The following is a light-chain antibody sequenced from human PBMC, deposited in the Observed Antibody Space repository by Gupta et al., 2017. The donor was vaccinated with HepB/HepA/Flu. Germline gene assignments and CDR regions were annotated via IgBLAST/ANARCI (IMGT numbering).Light chain of an antibody. CDR2: EAS. Sequence: EIVLTQSPATLSLSPGERATLSCRESQSVSSYLAWDQQKPGQDNRPSIYEASSRATGIIVRFSGSGSVTDFTPPCISLEADDCEVYDGQHLWVFGQGTKMEIK. CDR3: QHLWV. J-gene: IGKJ2*01. V-gene: IGKV3-11*01. CDR1: QSVSSY.